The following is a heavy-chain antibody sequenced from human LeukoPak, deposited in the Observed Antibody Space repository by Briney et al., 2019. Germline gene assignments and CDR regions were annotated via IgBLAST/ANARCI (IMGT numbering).Heavy chain of an antibody. V-gene: IGHV3-15*04. D-gene: IGHD1-7*01. J-gene: IGHJ6*02. Sequence: PGGSLRLSCAASGFTVSSNYMSWVRQAPGKGLEWVGQTVSEIDGGTTDYATPVKGRFTISRDDSKSTLYLQMNSLKIEDTAVYYCTTDEDWNYARKDVWGQGATVLVSS. CDR3: TTDEDWNYARKDV. CDR2: TVSEIDGGTT. CDR1: GFTVSSNY.